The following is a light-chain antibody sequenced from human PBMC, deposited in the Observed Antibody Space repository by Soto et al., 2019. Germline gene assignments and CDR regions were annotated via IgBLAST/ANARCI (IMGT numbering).Light chain of an antibody. CDR2: EAS. CDR1: QGISRW. Sequence: DIQMTQSPSTLSASVGDRVTITCRASQGISRWLAWYQQKPGRAPKLLIYEASILESGVPSRFSGSGSGTEFTLTISSLQPSDFATYYCHQSNSKSWTFGQGTRVEIK. CDR3: HQSNSKSWT. V-gene: IGKV1-5*01. J-gene: IGKJ1*01.